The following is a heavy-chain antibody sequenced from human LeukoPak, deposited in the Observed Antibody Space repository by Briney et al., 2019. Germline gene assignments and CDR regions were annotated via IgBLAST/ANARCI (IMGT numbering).Heavy chain of an antibody. J-gene: IGHJ4*02. CDR2: INHSGST. V-gene: IGHV4-34*01. Sequence: SETLSFTCAVSGGSFSGYSWSWIRQPPGKGLEWIGEINHSGSTNYNPSLKSRVTISVDTSKNQFSLRLISVTAADTAVYYCAREGGYLQLRYFDYWGQGTLVTVSS. CDR3: AREGGYLQLRYFDY. CDR1: GGSFSGYS. D-gene: IGHD5-24*01.